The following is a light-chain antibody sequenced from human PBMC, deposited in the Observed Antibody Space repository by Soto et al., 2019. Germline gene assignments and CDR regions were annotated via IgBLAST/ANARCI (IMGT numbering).Light chain of an antibody. CDR1: SSDVGNYNL. J-gene: IGLJ2*01. V-gene: IGLV2-23*02. Sequence: QSVLTQPASVSGSPGQSITISCTGTSSDVGNYNLVSWYQHHPGTAHKLMIYEVSKRPSGVSNRFSGSKSVNTASLTIYGLRSEDEADYYCCYAGHSPSAVVFGGGTKLTVL. CDR2: EVS. CDR3: CYAGHSPSAVV.